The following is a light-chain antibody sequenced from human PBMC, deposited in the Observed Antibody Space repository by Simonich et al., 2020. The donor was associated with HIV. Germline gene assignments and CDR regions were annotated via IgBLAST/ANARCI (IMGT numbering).Light chain of an antibody. J-gene: IGLJ3*02. Sequence: QSALTQPASVSGSPGQSIPISCTGTSSYVGSYNLVSWYQQHAGKAPKVMIYEGSKRPSGVSNRFSGSKSGNTASLTISGLQAEDEADYYCCSYARSTTWLFGGGTKLTVL. V-gene: IGLV2-23*01. CDR3: CSYARSTTWL. CDR1: SSYVGSYNL. CDR2: EGS.